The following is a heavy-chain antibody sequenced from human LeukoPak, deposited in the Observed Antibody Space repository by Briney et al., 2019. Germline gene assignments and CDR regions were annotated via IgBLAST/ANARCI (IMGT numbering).Heavy chain of an antibody. V-gene: IGHV3-23*01. D-gene: IGHD6-13*01. CDR1: GCTFSSYA. Sequence: PGGSLRLSCAVSGCTFSSYAKSWVRQAQAQGQERVSTISNSCGSTYYDDSVQGQFTISRDNTKNTLYPQINGLRAGDTAVYYCAKESSSTFRDFDYWGQGTLVTVSS. CDR2: ISNSCGST. J-gene: IGHJ4*02. CDR3: AKESSSTFRDFDY.